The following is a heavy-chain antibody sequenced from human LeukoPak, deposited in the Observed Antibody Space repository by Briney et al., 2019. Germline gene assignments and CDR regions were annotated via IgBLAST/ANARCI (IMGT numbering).Heavy chain of an antibody. V-gene: IGHV3-11*01. Sequence: GGSLRLSCAASGFTFSDYYMSWIRQAPGKGLEWVSYISSSGSTIYYADSVKGRFTISRDNAKNSLYLQMNSRRAEDTAVYYCARALRRGYSSSSESDYWGQGTLVTVSS. CDR1: GFTFSDYY. D-gene: IGHD6-6*01. J-gene: IGHJ4*02. CDR2: ISSSGSTI. CDR3: ARALRRGYSSSSESDY.